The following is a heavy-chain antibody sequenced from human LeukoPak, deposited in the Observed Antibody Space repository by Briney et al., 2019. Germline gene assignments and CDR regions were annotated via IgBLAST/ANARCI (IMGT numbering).Heavy chain of an antibody. CDR3: AKAVVIVPTATPFDY. CDR2: INHDGSST. J-gene: IGHJ4*02. V-gene: IGHV3-74*01. D-gene: IGHD2-2*01. CDR1: GFTLTTFW. Sequence: GGSLRLSCAPSGFTLTTFWMHWVRHAPGKGLVWVSRINHDGSSTNYADSVKGRFTISRDNAKNTVYLQMNSLRAEDTAVYYCAKAVVIVPTATPFDYWGQGTLVTVSS.